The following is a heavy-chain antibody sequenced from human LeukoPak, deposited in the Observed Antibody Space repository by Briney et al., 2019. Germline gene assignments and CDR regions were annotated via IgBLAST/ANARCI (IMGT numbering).Heavy chain of an antibody. CDR3: AKDRGGYCSSTSCYFGPFDP. Sequence: PGGSLRLSYAASGFTFSSYGMHWDRQAPGKGLEWVAVISYDGSNKYYADSVKGRFTISRDNSKNTLYLQMNSLRAEDTAVYYCAKDRGGYCSSTSCYFGPFDPWGQGTLVTVSS. D-gene: IGHD2-2*01. V-gene: IGHV3-30*18. CDR2: ISYDGSNK. CDR1: GFTFSSYG. J-gene: IGHJ5*02.